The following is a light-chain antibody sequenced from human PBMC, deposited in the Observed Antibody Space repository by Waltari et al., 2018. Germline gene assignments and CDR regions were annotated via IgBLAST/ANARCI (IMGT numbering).Light chain of an antibody. V-gene: IGKV3-20*01. CDR3: QHYVRLPAT. CDR1: QSISTF. Sequence: IVLTQSPGTLSLSPGERATLSCRASQSISTFLAWYQQRPGQAPRLLIYATSSRATGIPDKFSGSGSGTDISLTISRLYPEDVAVYYCQHYVRLPATFGQGTKVEIK. J-gene: IGKJ1*01. CDR2: ATS.